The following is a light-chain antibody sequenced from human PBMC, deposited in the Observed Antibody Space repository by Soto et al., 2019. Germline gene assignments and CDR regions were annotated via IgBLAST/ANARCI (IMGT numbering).Light chain of an antibody. J-gene: IGLJ2*01. CDR3: SSDTSSTPVV. CDR1: RSDVGAYNY. CDR2: DVS. V-gene: IGLV2-14*01. Sequence: QSALTQPASVSGSPGQSITISCTGTRSDVGAYNYVSWYQQHPGKAPKLMIYDVSNRPSGVSNRFAGSKSGNAASLTISGLQAEDEADYYCSSDTSSTPVVFGGGTKLIVL.